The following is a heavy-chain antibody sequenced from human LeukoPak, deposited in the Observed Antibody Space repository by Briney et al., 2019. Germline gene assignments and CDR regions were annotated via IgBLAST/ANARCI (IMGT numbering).Heavy chain of an antibody. CDR1: GYTFTSYY. V-gene: IGHV1-46*01. CDR3: ARMIAADAFDI. D-gene: IGHD6-13*01. Sequence: ASVKVSCKASGYTFTSYYMHWVRQAPGQGLEWMGIINPSGGSTSYAQKFQGRVTITRNTSISTAYMELSSLRSEDTAVYYCARMIAADAFDIWGQGTMVTVSS. CDR2: INPSGGST. J-gene: IGHJ3*02.